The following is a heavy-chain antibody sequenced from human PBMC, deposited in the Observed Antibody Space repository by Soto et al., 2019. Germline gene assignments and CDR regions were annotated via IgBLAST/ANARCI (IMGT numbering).Heavy chain of an antibody. CDR2: ISAYNGNT. J-gene: IGHJ4*02. CDR1: GYTFTSYG. CDR3: ARWAAHSEGYCSGGSCYFRGGYFDY. V-gene: IGHV1-18*01. Sequence: QVQLVQSGAEVKKPGASVKVSCKASGYTFTSYGISWVRQAPGQGLEWMGWISAYNGNTNYAQKLQGRVTMTTDTATSTAYMELRSLRSDDTAVYYCARWAAHSEGYCSGGSCYFRGGYFDYWGQGTLVTVSS. D-gene: IGHD2-15*01.